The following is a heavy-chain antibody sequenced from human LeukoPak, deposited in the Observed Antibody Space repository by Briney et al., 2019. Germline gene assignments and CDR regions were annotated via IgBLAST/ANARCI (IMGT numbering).Heavy chain of an antibody. CDR1: GFTFSDYY. CDR3: ARDGWSPDY. CDR2: LNRDGSVK. Sequence: GGSLRLSCAASGFTFSDYYMSWVRQAPGKGLEWVANLNRDGSVKNYVDSVKGRFTISRDNAKNSLYLQMSSLRAEDTAVFYCARDGWSPDYWGQGTLVTVSS. J-gene: IGHJ4*02. V-gene: IGHV3-7*01.